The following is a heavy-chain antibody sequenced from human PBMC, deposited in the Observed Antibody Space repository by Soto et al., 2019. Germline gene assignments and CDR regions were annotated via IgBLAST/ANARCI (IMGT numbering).Heavy chain of an antibody. CDR2: INPSGGST. V-gene: IGHV1-46*01. D-gene: IGHD4-17*01. Sequence: ASVKVSCKASGYTFTSYYMHWVRQAPGQGLEWMGIINPSGGSTSYAQKIQGRVTMTDDSSTVTAFMDLGSLGSEDTAVYYCATPKADYSFDYWGQGTLVTVSS. J-gene: IGHJ4*02. CDR3: ATPKADYSFDY. CDR1: GYTFTSYY.